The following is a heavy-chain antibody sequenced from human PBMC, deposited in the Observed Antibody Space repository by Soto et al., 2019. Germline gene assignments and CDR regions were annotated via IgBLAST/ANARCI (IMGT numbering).Heavy chain of an antibody. D-gene: IGHD3-22*01. J-gene: IGHJ6*02. CDR1: GFTFSSYA. CDR2: ISDDGSNK. CDR3: ARSTGLGYYYYGMDV. V-gene: IGHV3-30-3*01. Sequence: QVQLVESGGGVVQPGRSLRLSCAASGFTFSSYAMHWVRQAPGKGLEWVPVISDDGSNKYYADSVKGRFTISRDNSKNTLYLQMNSLRAEDTAVYYCARSTGLGYYYYGMDVWGQGTTVTVSS.